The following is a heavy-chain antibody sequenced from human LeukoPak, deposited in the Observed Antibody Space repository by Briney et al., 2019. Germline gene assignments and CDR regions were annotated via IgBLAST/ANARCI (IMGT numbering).Heavy chain of an antibody. V-gene: IGHV4-34*01. CDR3: ARGRGYSYVWFDP. Sequence: PSETLSLTCAVYGGSFSGYYWSWIRQPPGKGLEWIGEINHSGSTNYNPSLKSRVIISVDTSKNQFSLKLSSVTAADTAVYYCARGRGYSYVWFDPWGQGTLVTVSS. CDR2: INHSGST. J-gene: IGHJ5*02. CDR1: GGSFSGYY. D-gene: IGHD5-18*01.